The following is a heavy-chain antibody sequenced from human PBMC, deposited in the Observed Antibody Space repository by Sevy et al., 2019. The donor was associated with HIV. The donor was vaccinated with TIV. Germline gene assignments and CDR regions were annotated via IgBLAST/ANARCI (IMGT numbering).Heavy chain of an antibody. Sequence: GGSLRLSCAASGFTFSSYAMSWVRQAPGKGLEWVSAISGSGGSTYYADSVKGRFTISRDNSKNTLYLQMNSLRAEDTAVYYCAKADCSRTSCYGGAFDIWGQGTMVTVSS. CDR3: AKADCSRTSCYGGAFDI. V-gene: IGHV3-23*01. D-gene: IGHD2-2*01. CDR1: GFTFSSYA. J-gene: IGHJ3*02. CDR2: ISGSGGST.